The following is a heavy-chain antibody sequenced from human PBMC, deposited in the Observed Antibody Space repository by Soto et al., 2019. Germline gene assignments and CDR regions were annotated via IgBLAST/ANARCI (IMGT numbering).Heavy chain of an antibody. CDR1: GLTFSSFA. J-gene: IGHJ4*02. D-gene: IGHD3-10*01. V-gene: IGHV3-23*01. CDR2: IDNSGGGT. CDR3: VKRSRTQGDS. Sequence: EVQLLESGGGLVQPGGSLRLSCAASGLTFSSFAMSWVRQAPGKGLEWVSDIDNSGGGTYYADSVKGRFTISRDNTKNTLYLQMNSMRAEETAVYYAVKRSRTQGDSWGQGTRVTVSS.